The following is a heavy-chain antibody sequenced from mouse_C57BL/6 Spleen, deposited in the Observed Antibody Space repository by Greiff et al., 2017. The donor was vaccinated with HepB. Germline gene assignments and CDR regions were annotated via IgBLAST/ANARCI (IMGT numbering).Heavy chain of an antibody. J-gene: IGHJ4*01. Sequence: VQLQQSGPELVKPGASVKISCKASGYAFSSSWMNWVKQRPGKGLEWIGRIYPGDGDTNYNGKFKGKATLTADKASSTAYMELSSLTSVDSAVYFCARSEAYYAMYYWGQVTSVTVSS. V-gene: IGHV1-82*01. CDR1: GYAFSSSW. CDR3: ARSEAYYAMYY. CDR2: IYPGDGDT.